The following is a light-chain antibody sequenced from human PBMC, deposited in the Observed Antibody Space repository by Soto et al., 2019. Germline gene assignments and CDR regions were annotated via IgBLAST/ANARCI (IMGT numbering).Light chain of an antibody. V-gene: IGKV3-11*01. CDR3: QHRSNWPPNLT. CDR2: AAS. CDR1: QNVSSC. Sequence: EIVLTQSPVTLSLSPGEIATLSCRSSQNVSSCLAWYQQKPGQAPRLIFHAASNRPPDISARFSGSGSGTDFTLPISSLEPEDFAVYYCQHRSNWPPNLTFGGGTKVELK. J-gene: IGKJ4*01.